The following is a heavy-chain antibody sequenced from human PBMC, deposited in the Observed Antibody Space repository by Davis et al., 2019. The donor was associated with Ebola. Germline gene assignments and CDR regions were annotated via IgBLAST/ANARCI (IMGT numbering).Heavy chain of an antibody. CDR3: ARGGQGVGAGRWLDP. CDR1: GDSLSGFY. CDR2: IYYTGGV. D-gene: IGHD1-26*01. Sequence: MPSETLFLTCSVSGDSLSGFYWSWIRQTPGKGLEWIGYIYYTGGVEYNPPLQSRVTISIDTSESRFSLKLTSVTPADTAVYYCARGGQGVGAGRWLDPWGQGNLVIVSS. J-gene: IGHJ5*02. V-gene: IGHV4-59*01.